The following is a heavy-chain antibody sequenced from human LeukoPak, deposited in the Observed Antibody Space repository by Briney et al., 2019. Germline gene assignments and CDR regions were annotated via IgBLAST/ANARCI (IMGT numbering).Heavy chain of an antibody. CDR2: INHRGST. CDR1: GGSFSGYY. V-gene: IGHV4-34*01. Sequence: PSETLSLTCAVYGGSFSGYYWSWIRQPPGKGLEWIGEINHRGSTNYNPSLKSRVTISVDTSKNQFSLKLSSVTAAGTAVYYCARGPRCTSCYYGYYYYMDVWGKGTTVTVSS. J-gene: IGHJ6*03. CDR3: ARGPRCTSCYYGYYYYMDV. D-gene: IGHD2-2*01.